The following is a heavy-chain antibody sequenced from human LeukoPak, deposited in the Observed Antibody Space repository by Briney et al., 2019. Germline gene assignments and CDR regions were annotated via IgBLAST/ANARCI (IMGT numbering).Heavy chain of an antibody. CDR2: IKSNSDGGTT. J-gene: IGHJ4*02. D-gene: IGHD6-19*01. CDR3: TTIRKAVAGDFDY. Sequence: PGGSLRLSCAGSGFTFGVAWMSWVRQVPGKGLEWVGRIKSNSDGGTTDYAAPVRGRFTISRDDSKNTLYLQMNSLKTEDTAVYYCTTIRKAVAGDFDYWGQGTLVTVSS. CDR1: GFTFGVAW. V-gene: IGHV3-15*01.